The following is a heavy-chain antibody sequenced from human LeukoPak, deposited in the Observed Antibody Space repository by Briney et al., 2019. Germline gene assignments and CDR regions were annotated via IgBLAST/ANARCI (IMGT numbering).Heavy chain of an antibody. V-gene: IGHV3-7*01. D-gene: IGHD3-22*01. CDR3: ARDSSGYQ. CDR2: IKEDRSEK. CDR1: GFTYSTYW. J-gene: IGHJ4*02. Sequence: GGSLRLSFVASGFTYSTYWMSWVRQAPGKGLEWVANIKEDRSEKYYGDSVKDRFTISRDNAKNALYLQMNSLRAEDTAVYYCARDSSGYQWGQGTLVTVSS.